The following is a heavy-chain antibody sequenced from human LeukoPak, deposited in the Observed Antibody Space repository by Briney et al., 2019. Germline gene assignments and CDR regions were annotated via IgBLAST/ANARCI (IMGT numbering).Heavy chain of an antibody. V-gene: IGHV3-23*01. D-gene: IGHD1-26*01. J-gene: IGHJ4*02. CDR2: ISGSGGST. CDR3: AKVPGAPYYFDY. CDR1: GFTFSSYA. Sequence: PGGSLRLSCATSGFTFSSYAMSWVRQAPGKGLEWVSTISGSGGSTYYADSVKGRFTISRDNSKNTLYLQMNSLRAEDTAVYYCAKVPGAPYYFDYWSQGTLVTVSS.